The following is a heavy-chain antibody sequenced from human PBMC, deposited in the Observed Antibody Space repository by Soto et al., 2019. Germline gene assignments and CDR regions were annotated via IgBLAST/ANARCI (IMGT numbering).Heavy chain of an antibody. D-gene: IGHD3-10*01. V-gene: IGHV3-33*01. J-gene: IGHJ6*03. CDR1: GFTFSSYG. Sequence: GGSLRLSCAASGFTFSSYGMHWVRQAPGKGLEWVAVIWYDGSNKYYADSVKGRFTISRDNSKNTLYLQMNSLRAEDTAVYYCARVFGELIVSTYPYYYYYMDVWGKGTTVTVSS. CDR3: ARVFGELIVSTYPYYYYYMDV. CDR2: IWYDGSNK.